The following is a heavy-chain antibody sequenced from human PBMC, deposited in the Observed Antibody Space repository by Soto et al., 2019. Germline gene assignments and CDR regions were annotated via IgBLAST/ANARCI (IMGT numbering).Heavy chain of an antibody. V-gene: IGHV1-18*04. Sequence: ASVKVSCKASGYTFSSNSIHWVRQAPGQGLEWMGWITPFNGDTSYAQKFQGRVTMTTDTSTSTVFMELRSLRFDDTAVYYCARVRVAVGATIDSWGQRTLVTVSS. D-gene: IGHD1-26*01. CDR3: ARVRVAVGATIDS. J-gene: IGHJ4*02. CDR1: GYTFSSNS. CDR2: ITPFNGDT.